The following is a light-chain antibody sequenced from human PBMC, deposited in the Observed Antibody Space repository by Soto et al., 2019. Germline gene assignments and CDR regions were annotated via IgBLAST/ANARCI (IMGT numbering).Light chain of an antibody. J-gene: IGKJ4*01. CDR3: QQYYSYPRT. CDR2: AAS. CDR1: QGLSSD. V-gene: IGKV1-8*01. Sequence: RMTLSPSSFSASTGERVTITCRASQGLSSDLAWYQQKPGKAPKLLIYAASTLQSGVPSRFSGSGSGTDFTLTISCLQSEDFATYYCQQYYSYPRTFGGGTKVEIK.